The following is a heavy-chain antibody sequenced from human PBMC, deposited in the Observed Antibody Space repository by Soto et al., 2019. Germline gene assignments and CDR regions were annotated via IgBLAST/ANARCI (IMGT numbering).Heavy chain of an antibody. D-gene: IGHD3-10*01. Sequence: QVQLQESGPGLVKPSQTLSLSCTVSGDSMSRGDYYWSWIRLPPGKGLEWIGFVYHTGSTYYSPSTKGRVDISVATPKTHFSLKLHAVTAAVTAVYYCARDPRYNYGDLSNVFDMWGQGTMVTVSS. CDR2: VYHTGST. V-gene: IGHV4-30-4*01. CDR3: ARDPRYNYGDLSNVFDM. CDR1: GDSMSRGDYY. J-gene: IGHJ3*02.